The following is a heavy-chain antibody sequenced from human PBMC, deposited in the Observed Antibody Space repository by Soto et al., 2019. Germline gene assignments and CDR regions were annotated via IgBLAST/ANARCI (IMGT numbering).Heavy chain of an antibody. CDR2: MNPNSGNT. Sequence: GXSLKVSCKASVYTFTENDINWVRQATGQGLEWMGWMNPNSGNTGYAQKFQGRVTMTRDNSITTAYMELSSLRSEETAVYFCVRAPLDYYSADYFDNWGQGTLVTVSS. V-gene: IGHV1-8*01. CDR3: VRAPLDYYSADYFDN. D-gene: IGHD2-21*01. CDR1: VYTFTEND. J-gene: IGHJ4*02.